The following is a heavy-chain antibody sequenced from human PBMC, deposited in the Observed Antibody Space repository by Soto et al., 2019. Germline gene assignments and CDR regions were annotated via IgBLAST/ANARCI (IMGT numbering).Heavy chain of an antibody. Sequence: QVPLVQSGAEVKKPGASVSVSCKASGYTFTSYDMDWVRQATGQGLELMGWMNPFSGNAVYTQKFQDRVTMTRDTSINTAYMEMSGLRSEDTAVYYCTIGQGNNWGQGSRATVSS. CDR2: MNPFSGNA. CDR1: GYTFTSYD. J-gene: IGHJ4*02. V-gene: IGHV1-8*01. CDR3: TIGQGNN.